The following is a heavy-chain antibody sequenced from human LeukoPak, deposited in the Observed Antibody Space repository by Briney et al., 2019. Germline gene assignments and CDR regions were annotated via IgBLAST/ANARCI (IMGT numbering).Heavy chain of an antibody. J-gene: IGHJ3*02. D-gene: IGHD2-2*01. CDR3: ARESIVVVPTTMDDATDI. V-gene: IGHV3-7*01. Sequence: GGSLRLSCAASGFTFSHYYMSWVRQAPGKGLEWVANIKQDGSEQFYLDSVKGRFTISRDNAKNALYLQMHSLRVEDTAVYYCARESIVVVPTTMDDATDIWGQGTMVTVSS. CDR2: IKQDGSEQ. CDR1: GFTFSHYY.